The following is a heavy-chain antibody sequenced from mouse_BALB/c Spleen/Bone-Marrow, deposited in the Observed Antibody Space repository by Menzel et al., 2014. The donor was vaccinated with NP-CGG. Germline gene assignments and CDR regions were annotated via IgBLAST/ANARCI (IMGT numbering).Heavy chain of an antibody. CDR3: ARRDDGYYYYAMDY. CDR2: INPSNGRT. D-gene: IGHD2-3*01. CDR1: GYTFTSYW. J-gene: IGHJ4*01. Sequence: ASGYTFTSYWMHWVKQRPGQGLEWIGEINPSNGRTNYNEKFKSKATLTVDKSSSTAYMQLSSLTSEDSAVYFCARRDDGYYYYAMDYWGQGTSVTVSS. V-gene: IGHV1S81*02.